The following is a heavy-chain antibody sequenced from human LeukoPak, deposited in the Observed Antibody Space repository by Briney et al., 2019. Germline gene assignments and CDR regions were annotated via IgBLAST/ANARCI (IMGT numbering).Heavy chain of an antibody. J-gene: IGHJ5*02. Sequence: SETLSLTCTVSGGSISSYYWSWIRQPPGKGLEWIGYIYYSGSTNYNPSLKSRVTISVDTSKNQFSLKLSSVTAADTAVYYCARSRGLYNWFDPWGQGTLVSVSS. D-gene: IGHD4/OR15-4a*01. CDR2: IYYSGST. V-gene: IGHV4-59*01. CDR1: GGSISSYY. CDR3: ARSRGLYNWFDP.